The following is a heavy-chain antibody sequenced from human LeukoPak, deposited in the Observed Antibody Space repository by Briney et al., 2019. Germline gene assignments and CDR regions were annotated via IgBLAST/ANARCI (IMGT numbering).Heavy chain of an antibody. CDR1: GFSFSSYA. CDR2: SSGSGDSA. CDR3: VRDEMDV. V-gene: IGHV3-23*01. J-gene: IGHJ6*04. Sequence: GGSLRLSCEATGFSFSSYAMSWVRQAPGEGLEWVSASSGSGDSADYADAVKGRFTISRDNSKSTLYLQMNSLRAEDTAVYYCVRDEMDVWGKGTTVTISS.